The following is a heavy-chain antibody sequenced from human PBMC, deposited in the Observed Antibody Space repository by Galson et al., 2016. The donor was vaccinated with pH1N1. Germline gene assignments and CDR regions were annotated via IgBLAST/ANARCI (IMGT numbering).Heavy chain of an antibody. D-gene: IGHD4-11*01. CDR1: GYSFTDYY. CDR3: ARAPYSNYHYYYFDF. Sequence: SVKVSCKASGYSFTDYYVHWIRQAPGQGLEWMAIIKPTGGDTTYAQNFQGRVFVTRDTSTSTVYTEVTSLRSEDTAVYYCARAPYSNYHYYYFDFWGQGTLVTVSS. V-gene: IGHV1-46*01. CDR2: IKPTGGDT. J-gene: IGHJ4*02.